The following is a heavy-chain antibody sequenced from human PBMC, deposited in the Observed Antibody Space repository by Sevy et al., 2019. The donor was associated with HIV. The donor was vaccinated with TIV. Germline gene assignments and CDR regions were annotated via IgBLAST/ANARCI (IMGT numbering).Heavy chain of an antibody. CDR2: ISAYNGNT. Sequence: ASVKVSCKASGYTFTSYGISWVRQAPGQGLEWMGWISAYNGNTNYAQKLQGRVTMTTDTSTSTAYMELVSLRSDDTAVYYCARDQADYYDSSGQYLGDYWGQGTLVTVSS. CDR3: ARDQADYYDSSGQYLGDY. J-gene: IGHJ4*02. D-gene: IGHD3-22*01. CDR1: GYTFTSYG. V-gene: IGHV1-18*01.